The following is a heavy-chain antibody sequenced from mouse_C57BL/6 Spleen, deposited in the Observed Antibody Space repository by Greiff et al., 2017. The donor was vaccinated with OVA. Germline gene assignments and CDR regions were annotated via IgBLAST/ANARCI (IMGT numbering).Heavy chain of an antibody. Sequence: VQLQQPGAELVMPGASVKLSCKASGYTFTSYWMHWVKQRPGQGLEWIGEIDPSDSYTNYNQKFKGKSTLTVDKSSSTAYMQLSSLTSEDSAVYYCARLWDYFDDWGQGTTLTVSS. CDR3: ARLWDYFDD. CDR1: GYTFTSYW. CDR2: IDPSDSYT. V-gene: IGHV1-69*01. D-gene: IGHD4-1*01. J-gene: IGHJ2*01.